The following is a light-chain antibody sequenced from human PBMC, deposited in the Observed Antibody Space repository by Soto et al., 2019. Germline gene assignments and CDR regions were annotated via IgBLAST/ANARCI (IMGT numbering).Light chain of an antibody. V-gene: IGLV2-14*01. Sequence: ALTQPASVSGSPGQSITISCAGTSSDVGAYNYVSWYQQHPGKAPKLVIYEVGDRPSGVSNRFSGSKSGNTASLTISGLQAEDEADYYCSSYTSSTTQVFGGGTQLTVL. CDR3: SSYTSSTTQV. J-gene: IGLJ3*02. CDR2: EVG. CDR1: SSDVGAYNY.